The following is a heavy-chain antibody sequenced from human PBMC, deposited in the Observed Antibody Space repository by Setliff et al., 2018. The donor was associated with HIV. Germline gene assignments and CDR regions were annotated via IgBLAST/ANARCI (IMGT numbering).Heavy chain of an antibody. J-gene: IGHJ6*03. CDR3: ARDHQWLLRGSYYYYYYMDV. V-gene: IGHV1-3*01. D-gene: IGHD5-12*01. CDR2: INAGNGNT. Sequence: ASVKVSCKASGYTFTNYAMHWVRQAPGQRLEWMGWINAGNGNTKYSRKFQGRVTITRDTSASTAYMELSSLRSEDTAVYYCARDHQWLLRGSYYYYYYMDVWGKGTTVTVSS. CDR1: GYTFTNYA.